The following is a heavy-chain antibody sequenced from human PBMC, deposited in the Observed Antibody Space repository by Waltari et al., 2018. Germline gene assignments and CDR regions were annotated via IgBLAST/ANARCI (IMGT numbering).Heavy chain of an antibody. CDR3: ARDIGEMATIRGFDY. J-gene: IGHJ4*02. Sequence: QVQLVQSGAEVKKPGSSGKVSCKASGVTFSSYAIRWVRPAPGQGLEGMGGIIPIFGTANYAQKFQGRVTITADESTSTAYMELSSLRSEDTAVYYCARDIGEMATIRGFDYWGQGTLVTVSS. V-gene: IGHV1-69*12. CDR2: IIPIFGTA. CDR1: GVTFSSYA. D-gene: IGHD5-12*01.